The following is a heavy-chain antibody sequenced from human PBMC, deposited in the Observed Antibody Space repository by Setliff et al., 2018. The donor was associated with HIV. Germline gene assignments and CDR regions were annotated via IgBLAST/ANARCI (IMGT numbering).Heavy chain of an antibody. CDR3: ARHAAGPDGPFDY. CDR1: GYSISIGYY. J-gene: IGHJ4*02. V-gene: IGHV4-38-2*01. CDR2: IYHSGST. Sequence: TLSLTCAVSGYSISIGYYWVWIRQPQGKGLEWIGNIYHSGSTYYNPSLKSRVTISVDTSKNQFSLKLSSVIAADTAVYYCARHAAGPDGPFDYWGQGTLVTVSS. D-gene: IGHD2-2*01.